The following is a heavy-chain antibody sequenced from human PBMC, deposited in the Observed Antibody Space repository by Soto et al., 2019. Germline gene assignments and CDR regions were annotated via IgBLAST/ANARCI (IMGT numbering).Heavy chain of an antibody. Sequence: ASVKVSCKPSGYVFTSYYLHWVRRAPGQGLEWMGTLSPSGSTTSYAQKFQGRVTMTSDTSTSTVYMELSSLTSEDTAVYYCARDGDHDYADYGGAFEIWGRGTKVTVAS. CDR1: GYVFTSYY. CDR2: LSPSGSTT. J-gene: IGHJ3*02. CDR3: ARDGDHDYADYGGAFEI. V-gene: IGHV1-46*01. D-gene: IGHD4-17*01.